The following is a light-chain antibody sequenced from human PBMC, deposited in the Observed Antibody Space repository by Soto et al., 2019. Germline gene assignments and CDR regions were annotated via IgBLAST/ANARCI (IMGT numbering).Light chain of an antibody. CDR1: QTISSW. CDR3: QQYHTWPIT. J-gene: IGKJ4*01. Sequence: IQMTQSPSTLSGSVGGRVTITCRASQTISSWLAWYQQKPGKAPKLLIYAASSLQSGVPSRFSGSGSGTDFTLTISSLQSEDCAIYYCQQYHTWPITFGGGTKVDIK. CDR2: AAS. V-gene: IGKV1-5*01.